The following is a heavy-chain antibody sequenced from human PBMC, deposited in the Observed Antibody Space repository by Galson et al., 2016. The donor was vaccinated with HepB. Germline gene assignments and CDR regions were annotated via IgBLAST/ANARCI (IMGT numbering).Heavy chain of an antibody. J-gene: IGHJ4*02. V-gene: IGHV3-21*01. D-gene: IGHD5-12*01. Sequence: SLRLSCAASGFTFNYYGMIWVRQAPGKGLEWVSFISSHNSNIYYADSVNGRSTISRDNAYNSLYLQMNSLRVEDTAVYYSVRGAGGYAPHFDYWGQGTLVTVSS. CDR1: GFTFNYYG. CDR3: VRGAGGYAPHFDY. CDR2: ISSHNSNI.